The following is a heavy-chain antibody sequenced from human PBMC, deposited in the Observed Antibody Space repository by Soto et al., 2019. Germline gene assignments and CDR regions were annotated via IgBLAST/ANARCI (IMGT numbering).Heavy chain of an antibody. D-gene: IGHD5-12*01. J-gene: IGHJ4*02. CDR1: GGSISSSSYY. CDR2: IYYSGST. V-gene: IGHV4-39*01. Sequence: PSETLSLTCTVSGGSISSSSYYWGWIRQPPGKGLEWIGSIYYSGSTYYNPSLKSRVTISVDTSKNQFSLKLSSVTAADTAVYYCARPWDGYSGYDGYFDYWGQGTLVTVSS. CDR3: ARPWDGYSGYDGYFDY.